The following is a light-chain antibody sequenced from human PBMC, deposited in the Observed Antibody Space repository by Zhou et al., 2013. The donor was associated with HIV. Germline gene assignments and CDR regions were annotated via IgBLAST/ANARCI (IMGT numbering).Light chain of an antibody. CDR2: AAS. CDR3: QQYFAYPWT. Sequence: AVRLTQSPSSFSASPGDRVTITCRASQGITNSLAWYQQTPGKAPKLLIYAASTLQSGVPSRFSGSGSGPDFTLTISGLQSDDFAIYYCQQYFAYPWTFGQGT. J-gene: IGKJ1*01. CDR1: QGITNS. V-gene: IGKV1-8*01.